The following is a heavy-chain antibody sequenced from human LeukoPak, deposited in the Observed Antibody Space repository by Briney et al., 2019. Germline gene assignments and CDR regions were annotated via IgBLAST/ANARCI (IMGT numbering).Heavy chain of an antibody. Sequence: PSETLSLTCTVSGGSIISYYWGWIRQPPGKGLEWIGSMFHSGSTYYNPSLKSRVTISVDTSKNQFSLKLTSVTAADTAVYYCARQEIAYDAFDIWGQGTMVTVSS. J-gene: IGHJ3*02. CDR2: MFHSGST. V-gene: IGHV4-39*01. CDR1: GGSIISYY. D-gene: IGHD2-21*01. CDR3: ARQEIAYDAFDI.